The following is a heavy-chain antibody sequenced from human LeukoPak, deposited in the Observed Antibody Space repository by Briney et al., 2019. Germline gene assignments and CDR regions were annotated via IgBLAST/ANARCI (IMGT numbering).Heavy chain of an antibody. V-gene: IGHV3-23*01. CDR3: ARDFWGQYYFDS. CDR1: GFTVTSYA. J-gene: IGHJ4*02. Sequence: GGSLRLSCEASGFTVTSYAMSWVRQAPGKGLEWVSAVSGSADNTYYADSVKGRFTISRDNSKKTLYLQMNSLRAEDTAVYYCARDFWGQYYFDSWGQGTLVTVSS. CDR2: VSGSADNT. D-gene: IGHD7-27*01.